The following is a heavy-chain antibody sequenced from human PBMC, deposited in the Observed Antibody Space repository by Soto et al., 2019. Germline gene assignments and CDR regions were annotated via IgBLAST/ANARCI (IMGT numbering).Heavy chain of an antibody. CDR2: INHSGNT. J-gene: IGHJ4*02. D-gene: IGHD3-16*01. V-gene: IGHV4-34*01. CDR1: GGSFSGYY. Sequence: PSETLSLTCAVYGGSFSGYYWSWIRQPPGKGLELIGEINHSGNTNYNPSLKSRVTISVDTSKNQFSLKLSSLTAADTAVYYCARHDPWGPLDYWGQGTLVTVSS. CDR3: ARHDPWGPLDY.